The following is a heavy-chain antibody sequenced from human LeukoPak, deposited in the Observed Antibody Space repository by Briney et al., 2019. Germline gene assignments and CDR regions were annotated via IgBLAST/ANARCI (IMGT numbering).Heavy chain of an antibody. Sequence: PGGSLRLSCAASGFIFSNSWMTWVRQAPGKGLEWVGRIYRNADGGTTDYAATVKGRFTISRDNSKNTLYLQMNSLKTEDTAVYYCTTDSYCSSTTCYASSNYYYGLDACGQGTSVTVSS. V-gene: IGHV3-15*05. D-gene: IGHD2-2*01. CDR3: TTDSYCSSTTCYASSNYYYGLDA. J-gene: IGHJ6*02. CDR2: IYRNADGGTT. CDR1: GFIFSNSW.